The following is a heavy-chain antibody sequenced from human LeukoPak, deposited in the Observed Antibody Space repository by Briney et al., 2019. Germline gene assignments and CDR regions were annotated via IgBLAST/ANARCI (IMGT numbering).Heavy chain of an antibody. D-gene: IGHD5-24*01. V-gene: IGHV1-46*01. CDR1: GYTFTGYY. CDR3: ARDNPTSGEMATKSFDY. CDR2: INPSGGST. Sequence: ASVKVSCKASGYTFTGYYMHWVRQAPGQGLEWMGIINPSGGSTSYAQKFQGRVTMTRDTSTSTVYMELSSLRSEDTAVYYCARDNPTSGEMATKSFDYWGQGTLVTVSS. J-gene: IGHJ4*02.